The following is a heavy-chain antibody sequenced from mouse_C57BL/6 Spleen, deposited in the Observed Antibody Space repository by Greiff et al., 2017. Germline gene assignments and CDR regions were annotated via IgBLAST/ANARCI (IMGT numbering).Heavy chain of an antibody. Sequence: QVQLQQPGAELVMPGASVKLSCKASGYTFTSYWMHWVKQRPGQGLEWIGEIDPSDSYTNYNQKFKGKSTLTVDKSSSTAYMQLSSLTSEDSAVYYCARAWDAYAMDYWGQGTSVTVSS. CDR3: ARAWDAYAMDY. CDR1: GYTFTSYW. D-gene: IGHD4-1*01. J-gene: IGHJ4*01. CDR2: IDPSDSYT. V-gene: IGHV1-69*01.